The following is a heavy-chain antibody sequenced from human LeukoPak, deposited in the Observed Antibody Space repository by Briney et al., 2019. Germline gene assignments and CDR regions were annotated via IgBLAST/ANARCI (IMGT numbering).Heavy chain of an antibody. Sequence: PGGSLRLSRVVSGFTFSSYAMSWVRQAPEKGLEWVSGISGSGGSTYYVDSVKGRFTISTDNSKNTLYLQMNSLRAEDTAVYYCARSLSSRFSGPRRPYYFDSWGQGTLVTVSS. D-gene: IGHD3-16*02. CDR2: ISGSGGST. V-gene: IGHV3-23*01. CDR3: ARSLSSRFSGPRRPYYFDS. CDR1: GFTFSSYA. J-gene: IGHJ4*02.